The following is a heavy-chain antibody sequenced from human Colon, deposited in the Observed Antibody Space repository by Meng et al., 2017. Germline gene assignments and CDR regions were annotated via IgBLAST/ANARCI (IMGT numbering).Heavy chain of an antibody. J-gene: IGHJ4*02. Sequence: QVPRQAAVQGLVKPSGTRSLTCAVSGNSSTYDNWWSWLRQPPGKGLEWIGEIHHGRGTNYNPALRSRVTFSLNKSRNQLSLTLTSVTAADTAVYYCARNGFYSLGYWGPGALVTVSS. D-gene: IGHD3-22*01. CDR3: ARNGFYSLGY. CDR2: IHHGRGT. V-gene: IGHV4-4*02. CDR1: GNSSTYDNW.